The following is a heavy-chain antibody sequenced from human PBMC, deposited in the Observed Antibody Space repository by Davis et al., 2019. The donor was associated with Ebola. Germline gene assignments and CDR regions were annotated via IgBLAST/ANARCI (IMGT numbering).Heavy chain of an antibody. CDR3: ARDPSWYYYDSSGTYYFDY. CDR2: ISSSSSTI. V-gene: IGHV3-48*02. J-gene: IGHJ4*02. D-gene: IGHD3-22*01. Sequence: PGGSLRLSCAASGFTFSSYSMNWVRQAPGKGLEWVSYISSSSSTIYYADSVKGRFTISRDNAKNSLYLQMNSLRDEDTAVYYCARDPSWYYYDSSGTYYFDYWGQGTLVTVSS. CDR1: GFTFSSYS.